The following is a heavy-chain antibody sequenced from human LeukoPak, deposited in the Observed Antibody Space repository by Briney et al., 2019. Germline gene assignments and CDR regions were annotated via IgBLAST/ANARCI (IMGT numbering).Heavy chain of an antibody. J-gene: IGHJ5*02. D-gene: IGHD1-26*01. CDR3: ARGAPRGERLGWFDP. CDR2: IYYSGST. Sequence: SETLSLTCTVSGGSISSSTYYWGWIRQPPGKGLEWLGSIYYSGSTYYNPSLKSRVTISVDTSKHQFSLKLSSVTAADTAVYYCARGAPRGERLGWFDPWGQGTLVTVSS. V-gene: IGHV4-39*01. CDR1: GGSISSSTYY.